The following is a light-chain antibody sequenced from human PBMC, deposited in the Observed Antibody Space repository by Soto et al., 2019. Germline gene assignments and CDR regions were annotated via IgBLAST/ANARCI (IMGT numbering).Light chain of an antibody. Sequence: SYELTQAPSMSVAPGQTARITCGGNNIGSKSVHWYQQRPGQAPVVVIYDDTDRPSGIPERFSGSNSGNTATLTISGVEAGDEADYYCQVRETNTDHLVFGGETKVTVL. CDR3: QVRETNTDHLV. V-gene: IGLV3-21*02. CDR1: NIGSKS. J-gene: IGLJ3*02. CDR2: DDT.